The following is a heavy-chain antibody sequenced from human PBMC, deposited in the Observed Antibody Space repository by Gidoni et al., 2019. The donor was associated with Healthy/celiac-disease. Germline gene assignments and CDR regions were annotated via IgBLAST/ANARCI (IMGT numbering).Heavy chain of an antibody. CDR1: GFTFSGSA. V-gene: IGHV3-73*02. CDR2: IRSKANSYAT. CDR3: TRLYYDSSGYSTGLAV. D-gene: IGHD3-22*01. J-gene: IGHJ4*02. Sequence: EVQLVESGGGLVQPGGSLNLSCAASGFTFSGSAMHWVRQASGKGLEWVGRIRSKANSYATAYAASVKGRFTISRDDSKNTAYLQMNSLKTEDTAVYYCTRLYYDSSGYSTGLAVWGQGTLVTVSS.